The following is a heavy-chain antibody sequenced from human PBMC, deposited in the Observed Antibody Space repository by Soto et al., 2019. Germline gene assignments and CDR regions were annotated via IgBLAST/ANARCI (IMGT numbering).Heavy chain of an antibody. V-gene: IGHV1-69*02. J-gene: IGHJ4*02. CDR2: IIPILGIA. Sequence: QVQLVQTGAEVKKHGTSVKVSCKASGGTFSSYTISWVRQAPGQELEWMGRIIPILGIANYAHKFKGRITITADKSTSTAYMELSRLRSEDTAVYYCATGRITMIVAFWGQGTLVTVSS. CDR1: GGTFSSYT. D-gene: IGHD3-22*01. CDR3: ATGRITMIVAF.